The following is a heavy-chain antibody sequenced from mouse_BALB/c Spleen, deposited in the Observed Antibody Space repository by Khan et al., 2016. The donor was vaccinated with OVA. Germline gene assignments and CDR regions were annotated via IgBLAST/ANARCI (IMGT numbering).Heavy chain of an antibody. D-gene: IGHD3-2*02. V-gene: IGHV1S132*01. CDR2: IYPGTDNT. Sequence: QVQLQQSGAELVRPGASVKLSCKTSGYIFTNYWIHWAKQRSGQGLEWIARIYPGTDNTYYNAKFKDKATLTVDKSSSTAYIQLSSLKSEDSAVYFCAREEALYYFDYWGQGTTLTVSS. CDR1: GYIFTNYW. J-gene: IGHJ2*01. CDR3: AREEALYYFDY.